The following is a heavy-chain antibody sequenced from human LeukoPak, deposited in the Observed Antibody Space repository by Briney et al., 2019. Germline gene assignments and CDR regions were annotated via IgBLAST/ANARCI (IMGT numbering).Heavy chain of an antibody. V-gene: IGHV1-2*02. Sequence: ASVKVSCKASGYTFTGYYMHWVRQAPGQGLEWMGWINPNGGGTNYAQKFQGRVTMTRDTSISTAYMELSRLRSDDTAVYYCAREPVLRYFDWLLSDYYFDYWGQGTLVTVSS. CDR3: AREPVLRYFDWLLSDYYFDY. D-gene: IGHD3-9*01. J-gene: IGHJ4*02. CDR1: GYTFTGYY. CDR2: INPNGGGT.